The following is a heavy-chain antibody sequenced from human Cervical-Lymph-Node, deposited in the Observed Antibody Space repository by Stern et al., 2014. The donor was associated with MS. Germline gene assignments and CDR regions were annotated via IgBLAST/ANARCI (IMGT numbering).Heavy chain of an antibody. CDR3: ASLNGSGSYPDY. V-gene: IGHV4-39*01. Sequence: QVQLQESGPGLVKPSETLSLTCTVSGGSTSSSNYYWGWIRQPPGKGLEWIASISISGSSYPIPSHRSSLPIPIDPSKTQFPLNLISGTAADTAVYYCASLNGSGSYPDYWGQGTLVIVSS. J-gene: IGHJ4*02. D-gene: IGHD3-10*01. CDR1: GGSTSSSNYY. CDR2: ISISGSS.